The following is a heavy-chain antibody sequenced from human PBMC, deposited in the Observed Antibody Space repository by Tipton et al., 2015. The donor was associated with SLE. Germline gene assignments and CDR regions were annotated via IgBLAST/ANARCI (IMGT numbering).Heavy chain of an antibody. D-gene: IGHD3-10*01. Sequence: SLRLSCAVSGFTVSSNYMSWVRQAPGKGLEWVSVIYSGDRTNYADSVKGRFTISRDNSKNTLYLQMNSLRAEDTAVYYCARASRGGFDLWGRGTLVTVSS. CDR2: IYSGDRT. CDR1: GFTVSSNY. V-gene: IGHV3-53*01. J-gene: IGHJ2*01. CDR3: ARASRGGFDL.